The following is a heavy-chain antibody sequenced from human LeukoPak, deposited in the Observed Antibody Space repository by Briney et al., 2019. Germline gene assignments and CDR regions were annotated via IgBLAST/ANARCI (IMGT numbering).Heavy chain of an antibody. Sequence: GGSLRLSCVASGFTFSDAWMSWVRQAPEKGLEWVGRSKSKIDGGTIDYAAPVKGRFTISRDDSRNTLYLQMNSLKTEDTAVYYCTTRRQDGWWGQGTLVTVSS. CDR3: TTRRQDGW. CDR1: GFTFSDAW. V-gene: IGHV3-15*01. J-gene: IGHJ4*02. D-gene: IGHD2-15*01. CDR2: SKSKIDGGTI.